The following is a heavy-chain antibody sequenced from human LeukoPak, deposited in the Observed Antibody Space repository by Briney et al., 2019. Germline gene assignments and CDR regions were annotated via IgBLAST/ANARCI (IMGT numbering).Heavy chain of an antibody. D-gene: IGHD5-18*01. CDR1: GFTFSSYW. J-gene: IGHJ4*02. CDR3: ARDLGRIQLWPVGY. V-gene: IGHV3-7*01. CDR2: IKQDGSEK. Sequence: GGSLRLSCAASGFTFSSYWMSWVRQAPGKGLEWVANIKQDGSEKYYVDSVKGRFTISRDNAKNSLYLQMNSLRAEDTAVYYCARDLGRIQLWPVGYWGQGTPVTVSS.